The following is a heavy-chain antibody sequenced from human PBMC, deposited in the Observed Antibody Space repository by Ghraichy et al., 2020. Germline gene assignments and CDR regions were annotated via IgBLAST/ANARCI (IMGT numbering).Heavy chain of an antibody. CDR1: GGSISSGGYY. J-gene: IGHJ6*02. CDR2: IYYSGST. V-gene: IGHV4-31*03. Sequence: SQTLSLTCTVSGGSISSGGYYWSWIRQHPGKGLEWIGYIYYSGSTYYNPSLKSRVTISVDTSKNQFSLKLSSVTAADTAVYYWARDLLWFGGPSGMDVWGQGTTVTVSS. D-gene: IGHD3-10*01. CDR3: ARDLLWFGGPSGMDV.